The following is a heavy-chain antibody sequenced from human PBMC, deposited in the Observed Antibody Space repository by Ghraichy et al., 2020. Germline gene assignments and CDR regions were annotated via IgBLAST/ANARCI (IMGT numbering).Heavy chain of an antibody. Sequence: GGSLRLSCAASGFTFSSYSMNWVRQAPGKGLEWVSSISSSSSYIYYADSVKGRFTISRDNAKNSLYLQMNSLRAEDTAVYYCARDRTKGSGSDDAFDIWGQGTMVTVSS. V-gene: IGHV3-21*01. CDR3: ARDRTKGSGSDDAFDI. J-gene: IGHJ3*02. D-gene: IGHD3-10*01. CDR2: ISSSSSYI. CDR1: GFTFSSYS.